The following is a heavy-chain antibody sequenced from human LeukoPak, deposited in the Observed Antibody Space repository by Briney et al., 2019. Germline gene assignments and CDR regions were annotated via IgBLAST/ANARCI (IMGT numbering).Heavy chain of an antibody. CDR2: IYYSGST. Sequence: ASETLSLTCTVSGGSISSSSFYWGWIRQPPGKGLEWIGSIYYSGSTYYNPSLESRVIISLDTSKNQISLKLRSVTAADTAVYYCASPDTAMVNGYWGQGTLVTVSS. CDR1: GGSISSSSFY. J-gene: IGHJ4*02. D-gene: IGHD5-18*01. CDR3: ASPDTAMVNGY. V-gene: IGHV4-39*01.